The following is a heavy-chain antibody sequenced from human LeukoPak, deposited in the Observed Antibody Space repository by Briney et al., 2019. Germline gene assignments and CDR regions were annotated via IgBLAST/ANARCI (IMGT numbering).Heavy chain of an antibody. V-gene: IGHV3-23*01. J-gene: IGHJ2*01. CDR1: GFTISGYA. Sequence: GGSLRLSCVASGFTISGYAMSWVRQAPAKGLEWVSITVAGYSETHYADSVRGRFTISRDNAKNSLYLQMNSLRAEDTAVYCCARDSPVDLWGRGTLVTVSS. CDR2: TVAGYSET. CDR3: ARDSPVDL.